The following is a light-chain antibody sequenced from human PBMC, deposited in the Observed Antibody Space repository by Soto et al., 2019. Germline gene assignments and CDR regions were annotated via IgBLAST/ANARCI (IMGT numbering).Light chain of an antibody. Sequence: DFVMTHSPLSLPVTLGQPASISCRSSQGLVYSDGNTYLNWFQXRQGQSPRRXIYQVSKRDSGVPDRFSGSGSGTDFTMKITRVEAEDVAVYYCMQGTHWPFTFGPGTKGDI. CDR1: QGLVYSDGNTY. J-gene: IGKJ3*01. CDR3: MQGTHWPFT. V-gene: IGKV2-30*01. CDR2: QVS.